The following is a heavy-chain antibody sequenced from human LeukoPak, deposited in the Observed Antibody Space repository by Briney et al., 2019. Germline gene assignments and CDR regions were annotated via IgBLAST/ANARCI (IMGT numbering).Heavy chain of an antibody. Sequence: GGSLRLSCAASGFTFSSYSMNWVRQAPGKGLEWVANIKQDGSEKYYVDSVKGRFTISRDNAKNSLYLQMNSLRAEDTAVYYCARAQGFFAIDYWGQGTLVTVSS. CDR1: GFTFSSYS. J-gene: IGHJ4*02. CDR2: IKQDGSEK. CDR3: ARAQGFFAIDY. D-gene: IGHD3-3*01. V-gene: IGHV3-7*02.